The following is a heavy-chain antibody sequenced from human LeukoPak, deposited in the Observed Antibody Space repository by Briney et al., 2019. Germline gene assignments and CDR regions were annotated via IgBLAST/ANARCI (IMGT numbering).Heavy chain of an antibody. CDR2: IYYSGST. J-gene: IGHJ6*02. Sequence: SETLSLTCTVSGGSISSYYWSWIRQPPGKGLEWIEYIYYSGSTNYNPSLKSRVTISVDTSKNQFSLKLSSVTAADTAVYYCARLWFGSQDYYYYGMDVWGQGTTVTVSS. CDR3: ARLWFGSQDYYYYGMDV. V-gene: IGHV4-59*08. CDR1: GGSISSYY. D-gene: IGHD3-10*01.